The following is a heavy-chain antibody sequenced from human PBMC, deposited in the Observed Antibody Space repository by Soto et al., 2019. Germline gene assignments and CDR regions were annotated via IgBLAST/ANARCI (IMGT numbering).Heavy chain of an antibody. Sequence: ASVKVSCKASGYTFTRYTMNWVRQAPGQRLEWMGWINPDNGNTKSSQKFQDRVIITRDTSASTAYMDLSSLRSEDTTVYYCARGIATGQLDTWGQGTLVTVSS. V-gene: IGHV1-3*01. D-gene: IGHD2-15*01. CDR2: INPDNGNT. CDR1: GYTFTRYT. J-gene: IGHJ5*02. CDR3: ARGIATGQLDT.